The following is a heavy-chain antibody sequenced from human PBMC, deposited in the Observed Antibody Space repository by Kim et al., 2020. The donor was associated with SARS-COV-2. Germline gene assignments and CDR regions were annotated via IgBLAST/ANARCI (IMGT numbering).Heavy chain of an antibody. CDR3: AGGGGYSSSWYESKNWFDP. V-gene: IGHV4-31*03. Sequence: SETLSLTCTVSGGSISSGGYYWSWIRQHPGKGLEWIGYIYYSGSTYYNPSLKSRVTISVDTSKNQFSLKLSSVTAADTAVYYCAGGGGYSSSWYESKNWFDPWGQGTLVTVSS. CDR1: GGSISSGGYY. J-gene: IGHJ5*02. D-gene: IGHD6-13*01. CDR2: IYYSGST.